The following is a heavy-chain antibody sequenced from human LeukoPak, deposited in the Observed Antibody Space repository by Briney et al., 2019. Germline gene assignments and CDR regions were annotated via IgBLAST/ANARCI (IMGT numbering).Heavy chain of an antibody. CDR2: INGSGGST. V-gene: IGHV3-23*01. CDR1: GFTFSSYA. Sequence: GGSLRLSCAASGFTFSSYAMSWVRQAPGKGLEWVSAINGSGGSTYYADSVKGRFTISRDNSKNTLYLQMNSLRAEDTAVYYCARGIPGYSSSWYRGAYISGNWFDPWGQGTLVTVSS. J-gene: IGHJ5*02. CDR3: ARGIPGYSSSWYRGAYISGNWFDP. D-gene: IGHD6-13*01.